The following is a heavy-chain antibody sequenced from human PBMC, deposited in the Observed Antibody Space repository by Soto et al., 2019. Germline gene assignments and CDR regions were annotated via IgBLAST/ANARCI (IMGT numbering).Heavy chain of an antibody. CDR2: IIPIFGTA. CDR3: ASPYYDSSGYYPPFDY. J-gene: IGHJ4*02. Sequence: SVKVSCKASGGTFSSYAISWVRQAPGQGLEWMGGIIPIFGTANYAQKFQGRVTITADKSTSTAYMELSSLRSEDTAVYYCASPYYDSSGYYPPFDYWGQGTLVTVSS. CDR1: GGTFSSYA. D-gene: IGHD3-22*01. V-gene: IGHV1-69*06.